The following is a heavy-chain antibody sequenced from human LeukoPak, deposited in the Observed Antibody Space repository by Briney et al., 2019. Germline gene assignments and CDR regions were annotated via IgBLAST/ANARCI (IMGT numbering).Heavy chain of an antibody. V-gene: IGHV1-18*01. J-gene: IGHJ6*03. Sequence: ALVKLSCKASGGTFSSYAISWVRQAPGQGLEWMGWISAYNGNTNYAQKLQGRVTMTTDTSTSTAYKELRSLRSDDTAVYYCARGFNYDILTGYYYYYYMDVWGKGTTGTVSS. CDR1: GGTFSSYA. CDR2: ISAYNGNT. D-gene: IGHD3-9*01. CDR3: ARGFNYDILTGYYYYYYMDV.